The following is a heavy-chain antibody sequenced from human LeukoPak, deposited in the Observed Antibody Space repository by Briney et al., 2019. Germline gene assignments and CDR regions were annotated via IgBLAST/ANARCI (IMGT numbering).Heavy chain of an antibody. CDR3: AREVVRYSSFNY. D-gene: IGHD6-13*01. J-gene: IGHJ4*02. CDR1: GGSFSGYY. CDR2: IYYSGST. V-gene: IGHV4-34*01. Sequence: SETLSLTCAVYGGSFSGYYWSWIRQPPGKGLEWIGSIYYSGSTYYNPSLKSRVTISVDTSKNQFSLKLSSVTAADTAVYYCAREVVRYSSFNYWGQGTLVTVSS.